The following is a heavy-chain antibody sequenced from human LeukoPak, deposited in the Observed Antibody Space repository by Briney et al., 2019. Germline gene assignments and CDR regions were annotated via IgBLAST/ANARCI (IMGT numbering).Heavy chain of an antibody. Sequence: GESLKISCKGSGYSFTSYWIGWVRQMPGKGLEWMGIIYPGDSDTRYSPSFNGQVTISADKSISTAYLQWSSLKASDTAMYYCARRLLSSTIFGVQSNWFDPWGQGTLVTVSS. CDR1: GYSFTSYW. CDR2: IYPGDSDT. D-gene: IGHD3-3*01. CDR3: ARRLLSSTIFGVQSNWFDP. V-gene: IGHV5-51*01. J-gene: IGHJ5*02.